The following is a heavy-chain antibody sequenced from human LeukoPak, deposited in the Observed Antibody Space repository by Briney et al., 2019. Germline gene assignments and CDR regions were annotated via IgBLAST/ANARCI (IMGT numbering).Heavy chain of an antibody. Sequence: PSETLSLTCAVYGGSLSDYYWTWIRQPPGKGLEWIGEINHSGTTKYNPSLKSRVTISIDTSKNQFSLKLTSVTAADTAVYYCAREPQTVTTFYFYYYYMDVWGKGTTVTVSS. CDR1: GGSLSDYY. J-gene: IGHJ6*03. CDR3: AREPQTVTTFYFYYYYMDV. CDR2: INHSGTT. V-gene: IGHV4-34*01. D-gene: IGHD4-17*01.